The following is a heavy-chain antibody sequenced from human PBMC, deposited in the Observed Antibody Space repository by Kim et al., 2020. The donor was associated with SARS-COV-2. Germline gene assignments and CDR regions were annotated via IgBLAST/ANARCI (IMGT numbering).Heavy chain of an antibody. CDR3: ARGGGAK. J-gene: IGHJ4*02. Sequence: SETLSLTCAVYGGPLSGYYWTWIRQSPGKGLEWLAEINYNTGTTTYNPSLKSRATISVNTSKNQFSLNVTSVTAADTAVYFCARGGGAKWGQGTLATVSS. CDR2: INYNTGTT. CDR1: GGPLSGYY. D-gene: IGHD1-26*01. V-gene: IGHV4-34*01.